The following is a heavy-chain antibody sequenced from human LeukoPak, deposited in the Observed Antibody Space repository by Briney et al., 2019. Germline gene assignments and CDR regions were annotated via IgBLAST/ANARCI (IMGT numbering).Heavy chain of an antibody. D-gene: IGHD3-16*01. CDR2: INPNSGGT. Sequence: ASVKVSCKASGYTFTGYYMHWVRQAPGQGLEWMGWINPNSGGTNYAQKFQGWVTMTRDTSISTAYMELSRLRSDDTAVNYCARGLGGDTFGGPEGYWGQGTLVTVSS. CDR1: GYTFTGYY. CDR3: ARGLGGDTFGGPEGY. J-gene: IGHJ4*02. V-gene: IGHV1-2*04.